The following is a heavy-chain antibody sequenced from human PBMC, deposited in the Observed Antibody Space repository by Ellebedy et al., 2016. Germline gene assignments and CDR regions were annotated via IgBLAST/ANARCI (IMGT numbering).Heavy chain of an antibody. V-gene: IGHV3-72*01. Sequence: GESLKISXAASGSTFSDQYVDWVRPAPGKGLEWVGRISNKKNGYTTEYAASVTGRFIISRDDSKNSLYLQMNSLKTEDTAVYSCTRGYSGVSVYAFDIWGQGTMVTVSS. CDR1: GSTFSDQY. CDR3: TRGYSGVSVYAFDI. D-gene: IGHD1-26*01. J-gene: IGHJ3*02. CDR2: ISNKKNGYTT.